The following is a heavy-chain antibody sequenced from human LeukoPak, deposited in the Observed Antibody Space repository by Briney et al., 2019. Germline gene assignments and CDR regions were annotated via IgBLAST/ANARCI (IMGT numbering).Heavy chain of an antibody. Sequence: SETLSLTCAVYGGSFSGYYWSWIRQPPGKGLEWIGEINHSGSTNYNPSLKSRVTISVDTSKNQFSLKLSSVTAADTAVYYCARRRGGFYYYDSSGYFDYWGQGTLVTVSS. J-gene: IGHJ4*02. CDR3: ARRRGGFYYYDSSGYFDY. CDR1: GGSFSGYY. V-gene: IGHV4-34*01. D-gene: IGHD3-22*01. CDR2: INHSGST.